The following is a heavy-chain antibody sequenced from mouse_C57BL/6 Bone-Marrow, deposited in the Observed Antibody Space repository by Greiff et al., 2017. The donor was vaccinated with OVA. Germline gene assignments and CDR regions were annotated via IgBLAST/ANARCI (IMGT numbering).Heavy chain of an antibody. V-gene: IGHV1-61*01. Sequence: QVQLQQPGAELVRPGSSVKLSCKASGYTFTSYWMDWVKQRPGQGLEWIGNIYPSDSETHYNQKFKDKATLTVDKSSSTAYMQLSSLTSEDSAVYYCARWGLRWYFDVWGTGTTVTVSS. CDR2: IYPSDSET. CDR3: ARWGLRWYFDV. CDR1: GYTFTSYW. J-gene: IGHJ1*03. D-gene: IGHD2-4*01.